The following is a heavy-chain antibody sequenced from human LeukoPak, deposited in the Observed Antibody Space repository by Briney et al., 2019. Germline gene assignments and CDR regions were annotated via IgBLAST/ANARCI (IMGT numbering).Heavy chain of an antibody. J-gene: IGHJ4*02. V-gene: IGHV3-64*01. CDR2: ISSNGGST. D-gene: IGHD3-22*01. CDR3: ARGEGSTYYYDSSLKGPPPPFDY. CDR1: GFTFSSYA. Sequence: PGGSLRLSCAASGFTFSSYAMHWVRQAPGKGLEYVSAISSNGGSTYYANSVKGRFTTSRDNSKNTLYLQMGSLRAEDMAVYYCARGEGSTYYYDSSLKGPPPPFDYWGQGTLVTVSS.